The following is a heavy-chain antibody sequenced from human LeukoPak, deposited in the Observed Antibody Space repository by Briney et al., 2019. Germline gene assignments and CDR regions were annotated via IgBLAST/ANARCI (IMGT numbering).Heavy chain of an antibody. CDR3: ARDVSLYCSGGSCYEIGPYYYYGMDV. V-gene: IGHV1-2*02. J-gene: IGHJ6*02. CDR2: INPNSGGT. D-gene: IGHD2-15*01. Sequence: ASVKVSCKASGYTYTGYYMHWVRQAPGQGLEWMGWINPNSGGTNYAQKFQGRVTMTRDTSISTAYMELSRLRYDDTAVYYCARDVSLYCSGGSCYEIGPYYYYGMDVWGQGTTVTVSS. CDR1: GYTYTGYY.